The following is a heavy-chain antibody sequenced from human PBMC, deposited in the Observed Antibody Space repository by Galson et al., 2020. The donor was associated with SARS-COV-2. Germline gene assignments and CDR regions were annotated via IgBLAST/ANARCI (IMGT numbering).Heavy chain of an antibody. CDR1: GGTFSSYA. CDR2: IIPIFGTA. CDR3: ARAHWGYSYGYSYYYGMDV. V-gene: IGHV1-69*13. J-gene: IGHJ6*02. D-gene: IGHD5-18*01. Sequence: SVKVSCKASGGTFSSYAISWVRQAPGQGLEWMGGIIPIFGTANYAQKFQGRVTITADESTSTAYMELSSLRSEDTVVYYCARAHWGYSYGYSYYYGMDVWGQGTTVTVSS.